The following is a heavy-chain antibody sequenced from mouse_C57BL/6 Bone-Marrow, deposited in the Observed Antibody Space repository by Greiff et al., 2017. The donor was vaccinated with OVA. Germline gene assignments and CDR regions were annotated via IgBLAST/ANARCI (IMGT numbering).Heavy chain of an antibody. CDR3: AREDDGYPLYWYFDV. CDR2: ISYDGSN. V-gene: IGHV3-6*01. CDR1: GYSITSGYY. D-gene: IGHD2-3*01. Sequence: VQLQQSGPGLVKPSQSLSLTCSVTGYSITSGYYWNWIRQFPGNKLEWMGYISYDGSNNYNPSLKNRISITRDTSKNQFFLKLNSVTTEDTATYYCAREDDGYPLYWYFDVWGTGTTVTVSS. J-gene: IGHJ1*03.